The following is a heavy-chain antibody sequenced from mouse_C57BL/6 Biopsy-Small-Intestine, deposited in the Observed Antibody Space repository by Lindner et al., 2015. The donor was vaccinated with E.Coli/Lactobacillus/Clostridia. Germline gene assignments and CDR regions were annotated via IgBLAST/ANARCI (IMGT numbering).Heavy chain of an antibody. J-gene: IGHJ4*01. CDR3: ARMGRLLDY. CDR1: GYTFSDYH. CDR2: IYPGSGNT. D-gene: IGHD2-2*01. V-gene: IGHV1-84*01. Sequence: VQLQESGPELVRPGASVEISCKASGYTFSDYHINWMKQRPGQGLEWIGWIYPGSGNTKYNERFKGKATLTVDTSSSPVYMQLSSLTSEDSAVYFCARMGRLLDYWGQGTSVTVSS.